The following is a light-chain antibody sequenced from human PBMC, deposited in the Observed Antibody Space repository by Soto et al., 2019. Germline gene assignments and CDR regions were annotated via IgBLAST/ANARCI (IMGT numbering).Light chain of an antibody. CDR3: QQAMSSPFT. CDR1: QSISSY. Sequence: ASQSISSYLNWYQQKPGKAPKLLIYAASSLQSGVPSRFSGSVHGKDVTRTISRVQPEDFATYYCQQAMSSPFTGGGGTRVDI. CDR2: AAS. J-gene: IGKJ4*01. V-gene: IGKV1-39*01.